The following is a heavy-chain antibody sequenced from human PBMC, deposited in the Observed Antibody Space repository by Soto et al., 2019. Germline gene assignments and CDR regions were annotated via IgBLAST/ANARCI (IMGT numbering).Heavy chain of an antibody. J-gene: IGHJ4*02. Sequence: QVQLQESGPGLVKPSQTLSLTCTVSGGSISSGGYYWSWIRQHPGKGLEWIGYIYYSGSTYYNPSLKRRDTISVDTSKNQCSLKLSSVTAADTAVYYCARDEGNGATGYYWGQGTLVTVSS. D-gene: IGHD5-12*01. V-gene: IGHV4-31*03. CDR3: ARDEGNGATGYY. CDR1: GGSISSGGYY. CDR2: IYYSGST.